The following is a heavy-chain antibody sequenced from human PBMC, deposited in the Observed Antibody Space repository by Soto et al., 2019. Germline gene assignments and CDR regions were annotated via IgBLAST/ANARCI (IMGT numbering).Heavy chain of an antibody. D-gene: IGHD4-17*01. Sequence: SETLYLTCTVSGDSISSYYWSWIRQPPGKGLEWIGYIYYSGSTNYNPSLKSRVTISVDTSKNQFSLKLSSVTAADTAVYYCARSNGDYGDYCSQGTLVTVSS. CDR2: IYYSGST. V-gene: IGHV4-59*01. CDR3: ARSNGDYGDY. J-gene: IGHJ4*02. CDR1: GDSISSYY.